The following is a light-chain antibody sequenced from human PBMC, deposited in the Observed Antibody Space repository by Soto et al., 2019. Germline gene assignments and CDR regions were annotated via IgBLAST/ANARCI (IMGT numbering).Light chain of an antibody. CDR3: SSYTSTNTLI. Sequence: QSALTQPASVSGSPGQSITISCTGTNSDIGGYNYVSWFQQYPGKAPKVMIYEVTNRPSGVSNRFSGSKSGNTASLTISGLQAEDEADYYCSSYTSTNTLIFGGGTQLTVL. CDR1: NSDIGGYNY. V-gene: IGLV2-14*01. CDR2: EVT. J-gene: IGLJ2*01.